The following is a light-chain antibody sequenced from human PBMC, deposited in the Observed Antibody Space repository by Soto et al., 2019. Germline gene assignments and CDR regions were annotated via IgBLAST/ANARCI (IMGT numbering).Light chain of an antibody. CDR1: QSISSY. CDR3: QHSYSTPWT. Sequence: NQMSQSAFSLSAQEGDRVSITCRASQSISSYFIGCQQKPGKAAKLLIYAAASLQSGGPSRFSGSGSWTDFILTIISLQAEDVVTDYCQHSYSTPWTFGQGTKVDIK. J-gene: IGKJ1*01. CDR2: AAA. V-gene: IGKV1-39*01.